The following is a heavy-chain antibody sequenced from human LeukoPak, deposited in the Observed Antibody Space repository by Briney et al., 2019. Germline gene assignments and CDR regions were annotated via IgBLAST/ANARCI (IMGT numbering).Heavy chain of an antibody. V-gene: IGHV1-2*02. Sequence: GASVKVSCKASGYTFTGYYMHWVRQAPGQGLEWMGWINPNSGGTNYAQKFQGRVTMTRDTSISTAYMELSRLRSDGTAVYYCARGYYYDFWSGYYYGRTDDAFDIWGQGTMVTVSS. D-gene: IGHD3-3*01. CDR2: INPNSGGT. CDR1: GYTFTGYY. CDR3: ARGYYYDFWSGYYYGRTDDAFDI. J-gene: IGHJ3*02.